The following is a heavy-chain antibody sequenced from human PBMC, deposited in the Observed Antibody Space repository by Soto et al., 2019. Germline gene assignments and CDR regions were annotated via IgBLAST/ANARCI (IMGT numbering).Heavy chain of an antibody. CDR2: IYYTGIT. CDR3: ARALDYDFWGGRNWFDP. J-gene: IGHJ5*02. D-gene: IGHD3-3*01. V-gene: IGHV4-59*01. CDR1: GGSITDNY. Sequence: QVQLQKSGPGLLKPSETLSLTCSVSGGSITDNYWTWIRQSPGKGLEWVGYIYYTGITNYNPSLKRRVTISLDRSKNQFSLKLDSVTAADTAVYYCARALDYDFWGGRNWFDPWGQGTLVTVSS.